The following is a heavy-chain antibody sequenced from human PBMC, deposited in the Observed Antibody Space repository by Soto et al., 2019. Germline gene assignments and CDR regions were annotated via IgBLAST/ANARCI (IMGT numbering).Heavy chain of an antibody. V-gene: IGHV4-59*01. CDR3: AGGAARGSYFY. CDR2: IYFSGST. CDR1: GGSISSYY. J-gene: IGHJ4*02. Sequence: QVQLQESGPGLVKPSETLSLTCTVSGGSISSYYWSWIRQPPGKGLEWIGYIYFSGSTNYNPSLKSRVTISVDTSKNQFSLKLSSVTAADTAVYYCAGGAARGSYFYWGQGTLVTVSS. D-gene: IGHD1-26*01.